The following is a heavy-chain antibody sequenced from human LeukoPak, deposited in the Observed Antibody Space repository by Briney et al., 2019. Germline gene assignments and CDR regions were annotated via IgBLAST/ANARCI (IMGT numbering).Heavy chain of an antibody. CDR2: IDKDGSRT. D-gene: IGHD2-21*02. V-gene: IGHV3-74*01. J-gene: IGHJ5*02. Sequence: GGSLRLSCAASGFPFSSYWMHWVRQAPGKGLVWVSRIDKDGSRTSYADSVKGRFTISRDNAKNSLYLQMNSLRAEDTAVYYCASSIVVVTARYNWFDPWGQGTLVTVSS. CDR3: ASSIVVVTARYNWFDP. CDR1: GFPFSSYW.